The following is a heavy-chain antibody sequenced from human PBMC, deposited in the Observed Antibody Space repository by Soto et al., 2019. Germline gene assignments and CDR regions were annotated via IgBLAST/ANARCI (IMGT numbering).Heavy chain of an antibody. CDR1: GFSFSNAW. Sequence: EVQLVESGGGLVQPGGSLRLSCVASGFSFSNAWMSWVRQAPGKGLEWVGRIKSKTDGGTTAYAPPVKGRFTISRDDSKNLLYLQMNNLKIEDTAVYYCTTDDPINRNWCQGTLVTVSS. J-gene: IGHJ4*02. V-gene: IGHV3-15*01. CDR2: IKSKTDGGTT. CDR3: TTDDPINRN.